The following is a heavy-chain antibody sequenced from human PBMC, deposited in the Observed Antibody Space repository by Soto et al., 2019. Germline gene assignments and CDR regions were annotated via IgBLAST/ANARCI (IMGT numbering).Heavy chain of an antibody. CDR2: IIGSGGRT. CDR3: AKDRIMGSTTFWGMDV. V-gene: IGHV3-23*01. D-gene: IGHD3-16*01. CDR1: GFTFSSYA. Sequence: EVQLLESGGGLVQPGGSLRLSCAASGFTFSSYAMSWVRQAPGKGLEWVSAIIGSGGRTYYADSVKGRFTISRDNSKNTLYLQMNSLRVEDTAVYYWAKDRIMGSTTFWGMDVWGQGTTVTVSS. J-gene: IGHJ6*02.